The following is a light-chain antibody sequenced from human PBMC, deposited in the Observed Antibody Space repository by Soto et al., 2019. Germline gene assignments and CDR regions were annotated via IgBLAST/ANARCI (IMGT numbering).Light chain of an antibody. CDR3: QQYYTYSAT. V-gene: IGKV1-5*01. Sequence: DIQMTQSPSTLSASVGDRVTITCRASQSISNWLAWYQRKPGIAPKLLIYDASSLESGVPSRFSGSGSGTEFTLTISSLQPDDFATYYCQQYYTYSATFGQGTKVEIK. CDR2: DAS. CDR1: QSISNW. J-gene: IGKJ1*01.